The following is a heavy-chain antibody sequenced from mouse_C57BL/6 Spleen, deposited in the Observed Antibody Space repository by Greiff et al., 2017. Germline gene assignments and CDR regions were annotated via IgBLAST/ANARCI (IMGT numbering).Heavy chain of an antibody. V-gene: IGHV1-55*01. J-gene: IGHJ2*01. CDR1: GYTFTSYW. Sequence: VQLQQPGAELVKPGASVKMSCKASGYTFTSYWITWVKQRPGQGLEWIGDIYPGSGSTNYNQKFKSKATLTVDTSSSTAYMQLSSLTSEDSAVYYGAKSYYGSSYVYWGQGTTLTVSA. D-gene: IGHD1-1*01. CDR2: IYPGSGST. CDR3: AKSYYGSSYVY.